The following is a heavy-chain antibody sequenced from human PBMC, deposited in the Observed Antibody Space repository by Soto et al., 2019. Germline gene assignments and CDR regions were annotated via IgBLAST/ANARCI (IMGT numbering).Heavy chain of an antibody. J-gene: IGHJ6*02. CDR1: GYTFTGYY. D-gene: IGHD2-15*01. CDR2: INPNSGGT. V-gene: IGHV1-2*02. CDR3: ARAGGGSGGSIVVVVAATRDYYGMDV. Sequence: GASVKVSCKASGYTFTGYYMHWVRQAPGQGLEWMGWINPNSGGTNYAQKFQGRVTMTRDTSISTAYMELSRLRSDDTAVYYCARAGGGSGGSIVVVVAATRDYYGMDVWGQGATVTVSS.